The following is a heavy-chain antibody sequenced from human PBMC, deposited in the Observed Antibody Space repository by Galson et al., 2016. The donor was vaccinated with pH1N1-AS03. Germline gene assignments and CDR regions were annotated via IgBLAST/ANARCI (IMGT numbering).Heavy chain of an antibody. CDR1: RGSFSNYY. D-gene: IGHD3-16*01. J-gene: IGHJ3*01. Sequence: SATLSLTCAIYRGSFSNYYWTWIRQHPGKGLEWIGEINYVGSTNYNPPFNRRVTIPVDTSKMQFSLSLSCVTAADTSVYFRARISGRRRLNLMPGVMYGFDLWGEGSTVIVSS. V-gene: IGHV4-34*01. CDR3: ARISGRRRLNLMPGVMYGFDL. CDR2: INYVGST.